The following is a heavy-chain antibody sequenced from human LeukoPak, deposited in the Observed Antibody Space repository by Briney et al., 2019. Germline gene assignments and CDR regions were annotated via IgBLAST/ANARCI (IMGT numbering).Heavy chain of an antibody. J-gene: IGHJ6*03. CDR3: ARGSNTIFGVVIRNYYYYMDV. Sequence: GASVTVSCTASGYTFTSYDINWVRQAPGQGLEWMGWMNPNSGNTGYAQKFQGRVTMTRNTSISTAYMELSSLRSEDTAVYYCARGSNTIFGVVIRNYYYYMDVWGKGTTVTVSS. CDR2: MNPNSGNT. D-gene: IGHD3-3*01. CDR1: GYTFTSYD. V-gene: IGHV1-8*01.